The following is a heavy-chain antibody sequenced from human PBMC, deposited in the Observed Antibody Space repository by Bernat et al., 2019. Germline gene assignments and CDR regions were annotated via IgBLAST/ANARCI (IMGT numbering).Heavy chain of an antibody. CDR3: ARVRSGGDSAEYFQH. J-gene: IGHJ1*01. D-gene: IGHD2-21*01. CDR1: GFTSSSYG. V-gene: IGHV3-33*01. CDR2: IGKEGSNK. Sequence: QVQLVESGGGGVQPGRSLRLPCAASGFTSSSYGMHWARQAPGKGLEGVAVIGKEGSNKYYADSVKGRFTISRDNSKNTLYLQMNSLRAEDTAVYYCARVRSGGDSAEYFQHWGQGTLVTVSS.